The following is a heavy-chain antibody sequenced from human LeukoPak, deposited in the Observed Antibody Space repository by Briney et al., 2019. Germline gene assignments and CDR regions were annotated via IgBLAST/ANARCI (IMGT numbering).Heavy chain of an antibody. D-gene: IGHD2-15*01. V-gene: IGHV4-59*01. CDR3: ARGGGIGYCSGGSCYGASYYYYYYGMDV. J-gene: IGHJ6*02. CDR1: GGSISSYY. CDR2: IYYSGST. Sequence: SETLSLTCTVSGGSISSYYWSWIRQPPGKGLEWIGYIYYSGSTNYNPSLKSRVTISVDTSKNQFSLKLSSVTAADTAVYYCARGGGIGYCSGGSCYGASYYYYYYGMDVWGQGTTVTVSS.